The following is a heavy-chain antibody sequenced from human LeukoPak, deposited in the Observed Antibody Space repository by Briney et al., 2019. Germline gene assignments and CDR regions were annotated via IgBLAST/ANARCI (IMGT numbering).Heavy chain of an antibody. CDR3: AKEGGNYDSSGPYFDY. Sequence: GGSLRLSCAASGFTFSSYAMSWVRQAPAKGLEWVSAISGSGGSTYYADSVKGRFTISRDNSKNTLYLQMNSLRAEDTAVYYCAKEGGNYDSSGPYFDYWGQGTLVTVSS. CDR1: GFTFSSYA. D-gene: IGHD3-22*01. V-gene: IGHV3-23*01. J-gene: IGHJ4*02. CDR2: ISGSGGST.